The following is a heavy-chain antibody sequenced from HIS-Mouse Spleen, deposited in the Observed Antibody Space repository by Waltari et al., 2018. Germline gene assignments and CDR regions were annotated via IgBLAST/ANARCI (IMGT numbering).Heavy chain of an antibody. J-gene: IGHJ2*01. CDR3: ARGGVYWYFDL. CDR2: ISYDGSNK. V-gene: IGHV3-30*04. CDR1: GFTFSSYA. Sequence: QVQLVESGGGVVQPGRSLRLSCAAPGFTFSSYAMHWVRQAPGKGLEWVAVISYDGSNKYYADSVKGRFTISRDNSKNTLYLQMNSLRAEDTAVYYCARGGVYWYFDLWGRGTLVTVSS. D-gene: IGHD1-26*01.